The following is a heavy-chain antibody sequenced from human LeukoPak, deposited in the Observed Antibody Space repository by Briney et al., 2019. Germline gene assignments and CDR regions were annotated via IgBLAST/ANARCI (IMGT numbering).Heavy chain of an antibody. D-gene: IGHD2-21*02. CDR2: ICHSGST. V-gene: IGHV4-38-2*02. Sequence: SETLSLTCTVSGYSISSGYNWGWIQQPPEKGLEWIASICHSGSTYYNPSLKSRFTISIDTSKNQLSLQLNTLTASDTAVYYCAGGFGHCGGDCQNWFDSWGRGTLVTV. CDR1: GYSISSGYN. J-gene: IGHJ5*01. CDR3: AGGFGHCGGDCQNWFDS.